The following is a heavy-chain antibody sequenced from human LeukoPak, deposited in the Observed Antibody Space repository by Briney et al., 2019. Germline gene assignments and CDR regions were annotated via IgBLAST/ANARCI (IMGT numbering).Heavy chain of an antibody. V-gene: IGHV4-31*03. Sequence: PSQTLSLTCTVSGGSISSGGYFWTWIRQHPGKGLEWIGHIYYTGSTYYNPSLKSRVTISVDTSKNQFSLKLNSVTAADTAVYYCARGPQNFDSSGWYGRDYWGQGTLVTVSS. CDR2: IYYTGST. CDR1: GGSISSGGYF. J-gene: IGHJ4*02. CDR3: ARGPQNFDSSGWYGRDY. D-gene: IGHD6-19*01.